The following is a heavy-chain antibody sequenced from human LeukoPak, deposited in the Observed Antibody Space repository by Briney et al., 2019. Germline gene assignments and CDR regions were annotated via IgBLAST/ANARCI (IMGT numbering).Heavy chain of an antibody. CDR1: GFTFSSYA. CDR3: ARVQRKDKNWNDVEWFDP. Sequence: AGGSLRLSCAASGFTFSSYAMSWVRQAPGKGLEWVSVIYSGGSTYYADSVKGRFTISRDNSKNTLYLQMNSLRAEDTAVYYCARVQRKDKNWNDVEWFDPWGQGTLVTVSS. J-gene: IGHJ5*02. V-gene: IGHV3-66*01. CDR2: IYSGGST. D-gene: IGHD1-1*01.